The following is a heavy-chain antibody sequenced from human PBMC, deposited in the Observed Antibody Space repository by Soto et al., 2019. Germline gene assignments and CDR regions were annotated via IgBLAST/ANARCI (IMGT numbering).Heavy chain of an antibody. CDR2: INWNSEKI. CDR1: GFTFDDFA. J-gene: IGHJ4*02. Sequence: EVQLVESGGGLVQPGRSLRLSCAASGFTFDDFAMHWVRQAPGKGLEWVSGINWNSEKIGYADSVEGRFTISRDNAKNSLYLQMNSLIPEDTALYYCARGYCSSTNCFLDNWGQGTLVTVSS. D-gene: IGHD2-2*01. V-gene: IGHV3-9*01. CDR3: ARGYCSSTNCFLDN.